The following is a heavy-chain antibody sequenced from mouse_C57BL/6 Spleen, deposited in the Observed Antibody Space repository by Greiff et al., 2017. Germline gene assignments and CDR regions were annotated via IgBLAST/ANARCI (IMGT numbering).Heavy chain of an antibody. D-gene: IGHD1-3*01. J-gene: IGHJ4*01. Sequence: VQLQQSGAELVKPGASVKLSCKASGYTFTSSWMHWVKQRPGQGLEWIGYINPSSGYTKYNQKFKDKATLTADKSSSTAYMQLSSLTYEDSAVYYCERRSDNYSCYYAMDYWGQGTSVTVSS. V-gene: IGHV1-7*01. CDR3: ERRSDNYSCYYAMDY. CDR2: INPSSGYT. CDR1: GYTFTSSW.